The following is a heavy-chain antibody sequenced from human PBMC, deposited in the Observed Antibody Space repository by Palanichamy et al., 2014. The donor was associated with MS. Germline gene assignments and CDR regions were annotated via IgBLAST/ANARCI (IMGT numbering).Heavy chain of an antibody. V-gene: IGHV3-15*07. CDR1: SNAW. CDR2: IKSKTDGGTT. D-gene: IGHD3-3*01. Sequence: SNAWMNWVRQAPGKGLEWVGRIKSKTDGGTTDYAAPVKGRFTISRDDSKNTLYLQMNSLKTEDTAVYYCTTDLHYDFWSGYYPYWGQGTLVTVSS. J-gene: IGHJ4*02. CDR3: TTDLHYDFWSGYYPY.